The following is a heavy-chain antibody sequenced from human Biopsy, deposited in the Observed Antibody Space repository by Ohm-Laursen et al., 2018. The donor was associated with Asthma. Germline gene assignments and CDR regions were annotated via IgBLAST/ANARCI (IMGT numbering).Heavy chain of an antibody. D-gene: IGHD2-21*01. CDR2: IYYSGTT. CDR3: ARGIARETGLFDHFDY. J-gene: IGHJ4*02. V-gene: IGHV4-59*01. Sequence: SQTLSLTWTVSGVSIRSYYWTWIRQPPGKGLEWIGHIYYSGTTKYHPSLKSRVTISVDTSKNQFSLKLRSVTAADAAVYYCARGIARETGLFDHFDYWGQGTLVTVSS. CDR1: GVSIRSYY.